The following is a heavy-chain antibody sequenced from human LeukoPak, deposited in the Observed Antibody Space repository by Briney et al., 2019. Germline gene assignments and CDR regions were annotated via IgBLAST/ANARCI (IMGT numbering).Heavy chain of an antibody. CDR2: INPNSGGT. V-gene: IGHV1-2*02. CDR1: GYTFTGYY. D-gene: IGHD4-23*01. CDR3: ARSSHDYGGRYYFDY. J-gene: IGHJ4*02. Sequence: AASVKVSCKASGYTFTGYYMHWVRQAPGQGLEWMGWINPNSGGTNYAQKFQGRVTMTRDTSISTAYMELSRLRSDDTAVYYCARSSHDYGGRYYFDYWGQGTLVTVSS.